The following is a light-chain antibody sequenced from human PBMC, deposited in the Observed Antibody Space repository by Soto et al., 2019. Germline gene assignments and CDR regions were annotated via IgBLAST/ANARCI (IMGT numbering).Light chain of an antibody. V-gene: IGLV2-8*01. CDR3: SSYAGSLYV. J-gene: IGLJ1*01. Sequence: QSALTQPPSASGSPGQSVTISCTGTSSDVGGYNYVSWYQQHPGKAPNLMIYEVSKRPSGVPDRFSGSKSGNTASLTVSGLQAEDEADYSCSSYAGSLYVFGTGTKLTVL. CDR2: EVS. CDR1: SSDVGGYNY.